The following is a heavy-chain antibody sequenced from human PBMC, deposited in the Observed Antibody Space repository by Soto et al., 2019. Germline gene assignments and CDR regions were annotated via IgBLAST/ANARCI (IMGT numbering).Heavy chain of an antibody. D-gene: IGHD5-12*01. CDR2: ISVSGAIT. J-gene: IGHJ4*02. CDR3: AKGSHSGYIDGFFVLGDFDY. V-gene: IGHV3-23*01. Sequence: GGSLRLSCAASGFTFSNYALSWVRQAPGKGLEWVSGISVSGAITYYADSVKGRFTISRDNSKNTLFLQMNTLRAEDTAVYYCAKGSHSGYIDGFFVLGDFDYWGQGALVTVSS. CDR1: GFTFSNYA.